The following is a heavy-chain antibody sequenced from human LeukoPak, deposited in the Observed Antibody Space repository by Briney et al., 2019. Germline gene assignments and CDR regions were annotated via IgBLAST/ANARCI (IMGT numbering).Heavy chain of an antibody. CDR3: AREGVITVYYFDH. CDR1: GFTFSSYW. V-gene: IGHV3-7*01. D-gene: IGHD3-10*01. Sequence: PGGSLRLSCVASGFTFSSYWMSWVRQAPGKGLDWVATIRQDGSEKYYADSVKGRFTISRDNAKNSLYLQMNSLRAEDTAVYYCAREGVITVYYFDHWGQGTQVTVSS. CDR2: IRQDGSEK. J-gene: IGHJ4*02.